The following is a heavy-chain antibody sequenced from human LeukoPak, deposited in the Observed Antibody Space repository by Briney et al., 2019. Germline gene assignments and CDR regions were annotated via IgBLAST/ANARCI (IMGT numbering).Heavy chain of an antibody. V-gene: IGHV3-53*01. CDR2: IYSGGAI. CDR1: GFAVGSNY. CDR3: ARRPGS. Sequence: GGSLRLSCVASGFAVGSNYMSWVRQAPGKELEWVSLIYSGGAIRHADSVKGRFTISRDSSKNTLFLQMNDLTVEDTARYYCARRPGSWGQGILVTVSS. D-gene: IGHD1-14*01. J-gene: IGHJ4*02.